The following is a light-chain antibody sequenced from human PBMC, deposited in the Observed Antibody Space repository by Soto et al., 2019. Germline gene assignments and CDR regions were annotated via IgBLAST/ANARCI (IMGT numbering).Light chain of an antibody. CDR3: QSYDSSLE. V-gene: IGLV1-40*01. CDR2: GNS. J-gene: IGLJ2*01. CDR1: SSNIGAGYD. Sequence: QAVVTQPPSVSGAPGQRVTISCTGSSSNIGAGYDVHWYQQLPGTAPKLLIYGNSNRPSGVPDRFSGSKSGTSASLAITGLQAEDEADYYCQSYDSSLEFGGGTKLTVL.